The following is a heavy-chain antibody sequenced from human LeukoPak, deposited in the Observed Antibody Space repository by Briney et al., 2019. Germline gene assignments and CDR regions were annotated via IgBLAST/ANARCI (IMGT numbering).Heavy chain of an antibody. J-gene: IGHJ6*02. CDR3: VREDGYNGMDV. V-gene: IGHV4-34*01. CDR2: INHSGST. Sequence: SETLSLTCAAYGGSFSGYYWSWIRQPPGKGLEWIGEINHSGSTNYNPSLKSRVTISVDTSKNQFSLKLSSVTAADTAVYYCVREDGYNGMDVWGQGTTVTVSS. CDR1: GGSFSGYY.